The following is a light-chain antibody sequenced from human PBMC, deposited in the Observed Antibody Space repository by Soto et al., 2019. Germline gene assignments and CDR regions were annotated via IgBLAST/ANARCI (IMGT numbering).Light chain of an antibody. V-gene: IGKV3-20*01. CDR3: QQYIRWPLT. J-gene: IGKJ4*01. CDR1: QSISRSD. CDR2: ATS. Sequence: EIVLTQSPGTVSLSPGESATLSCRASQSISRSDLAWYQHRPGQSPRLLIYATSSRATGIPDRFSGSGSGTEFTLTISSLQSEDFAVYYCQQYIRWPLTFGGGTKVDIK.